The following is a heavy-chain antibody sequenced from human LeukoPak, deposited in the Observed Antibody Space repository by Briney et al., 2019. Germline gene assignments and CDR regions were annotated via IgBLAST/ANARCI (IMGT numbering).Heavy chain of an antibody. J-gene: IGHJ4*02. CDR2: IIPILGTA. Sequence: GASVKVSCKASGGTFISYAISWVRQAPGQGLEWMGGIIPILGTANYAQKFQGRVTITTDESTSTAYMELSSLRSEDTAVYYCARVLYSSGWYFDYWGQGTLVTVSS. CDR1: GGTFISYA. V-gene: IGHV1-69*05. CDR3: ARVLYSSGWYFDY. D-gene: IGHD6-19*01.